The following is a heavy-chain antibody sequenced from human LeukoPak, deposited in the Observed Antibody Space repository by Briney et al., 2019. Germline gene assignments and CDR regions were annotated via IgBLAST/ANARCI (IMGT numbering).Heavy chain of an antibody. V-gene: IGHV3-30*03. CDR1: GFTFIEYG. J-gene: IGHJ4*02. CDR3: STFGY. CDR2: IPWDGSNK. Sequence: GGSLRLSCTASGFTFIEYGIHWVRQAPGKGLEWVAVIPWDGSNKYYADSVKGRFTVSRDNPKNTLYLQMNSLRPEDTAVYYCSTFGYWGQGTLVTVSS.